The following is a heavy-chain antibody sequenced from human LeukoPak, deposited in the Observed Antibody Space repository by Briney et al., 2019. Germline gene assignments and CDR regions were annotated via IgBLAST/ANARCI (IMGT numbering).Heavy chain of an antibody. D-gene: IGHD3-9*01. Sequence: ASVKVSCKASGYTFTGYYMHWVRQAPGQGLEWMGWINPNSGGTNYAQKFQGRVTMTRDTSISTAYMELSRLRSDDTAVYYCARSALRYFDWLPNSAYYYYYGMDVWGQGTTVTVSS. CDR3: ARSALRYFDWLPNSAYYYYYGMDV. V-gene: IGHV1-2*02. J-gene: IGHJ6*02. CDR2: INPNSGGT. CDR1: GYTFTGYY.